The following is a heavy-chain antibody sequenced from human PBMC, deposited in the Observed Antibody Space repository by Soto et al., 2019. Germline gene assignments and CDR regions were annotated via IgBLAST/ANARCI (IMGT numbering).Heavy chain of an antibody. CDR1: GGSIRTSGYY. J-gene: IGHJ6*02. D-gene: IGHD3-16*01. CDR3: ARLGGPDASASLVLAV. CDR2: IYYSGYT. Sequence: TLSLTCNVSGGSIRTSGYYWSWIRQHQGKGLEWIAYIYYSGYTQYNPSLKSRVTISLDPSKNQCSLKLSTVTAEDTAVYYLARLGGPDASASLVLAVWGQGRTV. V-gene: IGHV4-31*02.